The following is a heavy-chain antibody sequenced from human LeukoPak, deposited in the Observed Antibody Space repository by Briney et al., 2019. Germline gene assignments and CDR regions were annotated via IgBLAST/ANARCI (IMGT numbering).Heavy chain of an antibody. CDR3: ARLYGRYFDY. V-gene: IGHV5-51*01. CDR2: IYPSDSDT. Sequence: GESLKTSCKGSGYTFTTSWIGWVRQMPGKGLEWMAIIYPSDSDTTYSPSFQGQVTISADKSINTAYLQWSSLQASDTAMYYCARLYGRYFDYWGQGTLVTVSS. CDR1: GYTFTTSW. D-gene: IGHD2-8*01. J-gene: IGHJ4*02.